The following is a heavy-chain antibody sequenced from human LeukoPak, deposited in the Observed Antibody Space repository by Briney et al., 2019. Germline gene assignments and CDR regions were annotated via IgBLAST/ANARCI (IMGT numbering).Heavy chain of an antibody. V-gene: IGHV3-66*01. CDR2: IYSGGTT. D-gene: IGHD5-24*01. J-gene: IGHJ4*02. CDR1: GFTVSNFY. Sequence: GGSLRLSCAAPGFTVSNFYMTWVRQAPGKGLEWVLVIYSGGTTYYADSVKGRFTVSRDNSKNTLYLQMNSLRAEDTAVYYCARAGRDGYNYNPYWGQGTLVTVSS. CDR3: ARAGRDGYNYNPY.